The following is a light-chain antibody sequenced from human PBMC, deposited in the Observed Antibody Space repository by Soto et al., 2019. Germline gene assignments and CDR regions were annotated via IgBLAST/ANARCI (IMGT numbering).Light chain of an antibody. Sequence: EIGLTQSPGTRSLSPGERATLSCRASQSVSSTYLAWYQQKPGQAPSLLIDGGSRRATGIPDRFSGSGSGTDFTLTISGLEPEDFAVYYCQHYERSPTTLGGGNKVEIK. CDR1: QSVSSTY. CDR2: GGS. J-gene: IGKJ4*01. V-gene: IGKV3-20*01. CDR3: QHYERSPTT.